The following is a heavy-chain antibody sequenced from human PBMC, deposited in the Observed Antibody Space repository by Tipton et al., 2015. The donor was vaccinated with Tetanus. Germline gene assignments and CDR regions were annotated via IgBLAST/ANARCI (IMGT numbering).Heavy chain of an antibody. CDR3: AEDCITGICYPEH. CDR1: GFPFSSSA. D-gene: IGHD2-8*01. J-gene: IGHJ4*02. Sequence: SLRLSCAASGFPFSSSAMSWVRQTPGRGLEWVSTISSTGGKTYYADSVKGRFTISRDNSKNTQFLQLDSLRVEDTAIYFCAEDCITGICYPEHWGQGTLVTVSS. V-gene: IGHV3-23*01. CDR2: ISSTGGKT.